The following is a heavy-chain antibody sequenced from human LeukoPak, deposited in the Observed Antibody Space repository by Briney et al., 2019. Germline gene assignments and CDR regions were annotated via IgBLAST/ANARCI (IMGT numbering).Heavy chain of an antibody. Sequence: VASVKVSCKASGYTFTSYAMNWVRQAPGQGLEWMGWINTNTGNPTYAQGFTGRFVFSLDTSVSTAYLQISSLKAEDTAVYYCARGATAGRFSLRPTGAYYMDVWGKGTTVTVSS. J-gene: IGHJ6*03. CDR3: ARGATAGRFSLRPTGAYYMDV. CDR1: GYTFTSYA. D-gene: IGHD6-13*01. V-gene: IGHV7-4-1*02. CDR2: INTNTGNP.